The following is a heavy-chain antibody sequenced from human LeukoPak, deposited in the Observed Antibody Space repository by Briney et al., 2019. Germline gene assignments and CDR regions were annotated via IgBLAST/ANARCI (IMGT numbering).Heavy chain of an antibody. CDR3: SGYSYGYTLDEAY. J-gene: IGHJ4*02. CDR1: GFTVSSNY. Sequence: GGSLRLSCAASGFTVSSNYMSWVRQAPGKGLEWVSVIYSGGSTYYADSVKGRFTISRDNSKNTLYLQMNSLRAEDMAVYYRSGYSYGYTLDEAYWGQGTLVAVSS. CDR2: IYSGGST. V-gene: IGHV3-66*01. D-gene: IGHD5-18*01.